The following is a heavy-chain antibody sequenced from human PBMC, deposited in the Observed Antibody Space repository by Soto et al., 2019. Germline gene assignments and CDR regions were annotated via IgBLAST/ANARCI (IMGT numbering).Heavy chain of an antibody. CDR3: ARPDSFLGWFDP. D-gene: IGHD3-3*02. V-gene: IGHV1-18*01. CDR2: ISAYNGNT. Sequence: ASVKVSCKASGYTFTSYGISWVRQAPGQGLEWMGWISAYNGNTNYAQKLQGRVTMTTDTSTSTAYMELRSLRSDDTAVYYCARPDSFLGWFDPWGQGXLVTVSS. J-gene: IGHJ5*02. CDR1: GYTFTSYG.